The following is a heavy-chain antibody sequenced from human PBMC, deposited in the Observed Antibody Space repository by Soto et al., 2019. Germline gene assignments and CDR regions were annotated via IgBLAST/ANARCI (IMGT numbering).Heavy chain of an antibody. CDR2: IYTSGST. Sequence: SSETLSLTCTVSGGSISSYYWSWIRQPAGKGLEWIGRIYTSGSTNYNPSLKSRVTMSVDTSKNQFSLKLSSVTAADTAVYYCARDFPPGAVTTPRRNWFDPWGQGTLVTVSS. V-gene: IGHV4-4*07. CDR1: GGSISSYY. J-gene: IGHJ5*02. D-gene: IGHD4-17*01. CDR3: ARDFPPGAVTTPRRNWFDP.